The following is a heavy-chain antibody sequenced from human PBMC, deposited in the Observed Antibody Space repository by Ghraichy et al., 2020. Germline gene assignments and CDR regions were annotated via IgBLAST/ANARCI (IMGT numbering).Heavy chain of an antibody. CDR3: ARHFSSSWRPDWFDP. CDR2: IYYSGST. Sequence: SETLSLTCSVSGGSISSSSYYWGWISQPPGKGLEWIATIYYSGSTYYNPSLKSRVTISVDTSKNQFSLKLNSVTAADTAMYYCARHFSSSWRPDWFDPWGQGTLVTVSS. V-gene: IGHV4-39*01. CDR1: GGSISSSSYY. J-gene: IGHJ5*02. D-gene: IGHD6-13*01.